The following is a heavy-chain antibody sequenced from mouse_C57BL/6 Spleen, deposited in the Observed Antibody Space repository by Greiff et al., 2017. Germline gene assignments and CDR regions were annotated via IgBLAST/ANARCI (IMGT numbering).Heavy chain of an antibody. CDR2: ISSGGSYT. V-gene: IGHV5-6*01. J-gene: IGHJ2*01. CDR3: ESNGSSYGDY. Sequence: EVQLVESGGDLVKPGGSLKLSCAASGFTFSSYGMSWVRQTPDKRLEWVATISSGGSYTYYPDSVKGRFTISRDNAKNTLYLQMSSLKSEDTAMYYCESNGSSYGDYWGQGTTLTVSS. D-gene: IGHD1-1*01. CDR1: GFTFSSYG.